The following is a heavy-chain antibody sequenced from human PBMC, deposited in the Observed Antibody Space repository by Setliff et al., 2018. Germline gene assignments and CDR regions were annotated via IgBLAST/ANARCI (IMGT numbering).Heavy chain of an antibody. V-gene: IGHV3-48*01. J-gene: IGHJ4*02. CDR1: GFTFSTYN. Sequence: GGSLRLSCAASGFTFSTYNMNWVRQAPGKGLEWVSYISFSSSTIYYADSVKGRATISLDMSKNEFYLRMASVTSADTAVYYCVRSAVYCASDCYPRYFDSWGQGTLVNVSS. CDR2: ISFSSSTI. CDR3: VRSAVYCASDCYPRYFDS. D-gene: IGHD2-21*01.